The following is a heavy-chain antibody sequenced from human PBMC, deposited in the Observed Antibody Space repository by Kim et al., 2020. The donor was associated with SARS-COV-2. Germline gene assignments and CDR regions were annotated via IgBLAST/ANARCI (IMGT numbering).Heavy chain of an antibody. J-gene: IGHJ4*02. D-gene: IGHD5-18*01. V-gene: IGHV3-21*01. CDR3: ARDQKSGYSYGNPPDY. CDR2: ISSSSSYI. Sequence: GGSLRLSCAASGFTFSSYSMNWVRQAPGKGLEWVSSISSSSSYIYYADSVKGRFTISRDNAKNSLYLQMNSLRAEDTAVYYCARDQKSGYSYGNPPDYWGQGTLVTVSS. CDR1: GFTFSSYS.